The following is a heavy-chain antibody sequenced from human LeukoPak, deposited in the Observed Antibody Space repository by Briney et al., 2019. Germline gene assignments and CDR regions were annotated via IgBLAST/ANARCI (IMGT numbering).Heavy chain of an antibody. V-gene: IGHV3-21*01. D-gene: IGHD3-16*02. CDR2: ISTSSTYM. J-gene: IGHJ4*02. CDR3: ARHRTASDY. CDR1: GFTFSSYS. Sequence: GGSLRLSCAASGFTFSSYSMNWVRQAPGKGLEWVSSISTSSTYMYYADSVKGRFTISRDNGKNTLYLQMNSLRAEDTAVYYCARHRTASDYWGQGTLVTVSS.